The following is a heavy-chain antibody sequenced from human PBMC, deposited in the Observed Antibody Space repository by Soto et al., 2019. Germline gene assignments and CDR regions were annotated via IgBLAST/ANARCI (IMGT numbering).Heavy chain of an antibody. CDR2: INAGDGDT. J-gene: IGHJ4*02. CDR3: AREGEGKAAAAMVY. D-gene: IGHD6-13*01. Sequence: ASVKVSCKASGYTITCCAMHWVRQAPGQRPEWMGWINAGDGDTRYSQNFQDRLTIIRDTSANTAYMELSSLRSEDTAVYYCAREGEGKAAAAMVYWGQGTLVTVSS. V-gene: IGHV1-3*01. CDR1: GYTITCCA.